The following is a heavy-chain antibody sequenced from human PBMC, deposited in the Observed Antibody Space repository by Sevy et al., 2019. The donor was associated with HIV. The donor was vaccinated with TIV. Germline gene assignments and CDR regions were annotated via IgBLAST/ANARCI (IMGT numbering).Heavy chain of an antibody. Sequence: GGSLRLSCAASGFTFSKYSMSWVRQPPGKGLEWVSTLSFGCGEINYADSVKGQFTISRDNSKSSVYLQMNNLRPEDTAVYYCAREGCTKPHDYWGQGTLVNVSS. CDR2: LSFGCGEI. D-gene: IGHD2-8*01. CDR1: GFTFSKYS. CDR3: AREGCTKPHDY. V-gene: IGHV3-23*01. J-gene: IGHJ4*02.